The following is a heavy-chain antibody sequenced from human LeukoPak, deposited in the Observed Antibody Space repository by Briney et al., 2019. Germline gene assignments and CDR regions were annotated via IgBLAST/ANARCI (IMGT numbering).Heavy chain of an antibody. D-gene: IGHD2-2*01. CDR2: ITGGHYAT. V-gene: IGHV3-23*01. CDR3: AKDRYCDSTSCPTDY. J-gene: IGHJ4*02. Sequence: GGSLRLSCAASGFSFSSFAMTWVRQAPGKGLEWVSSITGGHYATYNTDSVKGRFTISRDNAKNTQYLQMNSLRAEDTAVYYCAKDRYCDSTSCPTDYWGQGTLVTVSS. CDR1: GFSFSSFA.